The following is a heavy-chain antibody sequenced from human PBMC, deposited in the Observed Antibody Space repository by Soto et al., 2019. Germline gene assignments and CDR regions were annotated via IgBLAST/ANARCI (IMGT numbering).Heavy chain of an antibody. J-gene: IGHJ4*02. CDR3: ARGSSVVPAAIRPRAFIMMDY. Sequence: EVQLVESGGGLVQPGGSLRLSCAASGFTVSSNYMSWVRQAPGKGLEWVSVIYSGGSTYYADSVKGRFTISRDNSKNTLYLQMTSLRAEDTAVYDCARGSSVVPAAIRPRAFIMMDYWGQGTLVTVSS. CDR2: IYSGGST. V-gene: IGHV3-66*01. D-gene: IGHD2-2*01. CDR1: GFTVSSNY.